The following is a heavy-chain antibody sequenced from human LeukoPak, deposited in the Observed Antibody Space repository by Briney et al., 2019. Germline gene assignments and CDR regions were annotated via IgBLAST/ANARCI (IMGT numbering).Heavy chain of an antibody. J-gene: IGHJ4*02. CDR2: ISYDGNTK. V-gene: IGHV3-30*18. CDR1: GFTFSSYS. Sequence: PGGSVRLSCAACGFTFSSYSIHWVRQARGRGLEWVAVISYDGNTKYYADSVKGRFTISRDNSKNTLYLQMNSLRAEDTALYYCAKEACAGDCHRDYFDYWGQGTLVTVSS. CDR3: AKEACAGDCHRDYFDY. D-gene: IGHD2-21*02.